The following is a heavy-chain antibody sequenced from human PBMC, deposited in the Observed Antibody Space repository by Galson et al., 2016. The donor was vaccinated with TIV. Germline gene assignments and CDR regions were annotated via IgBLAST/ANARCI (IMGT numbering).Heavy chain of an antibody. V-gene: IGHV1-69*13. CDR3: AKDRNTAMDTYHYYYGMDV. CDR2: FIPLFRTA. Sequence: SVKGSCKASGDTFSSYPFNWVRQAPGQGLEWVGGFIPLFRTANYAQKFQGRVTISADESTSTLYMEVRSLRSEDTAVYYCAKDRNTAMDTYHYYYGMDVWGQGTTVIVSS. D-gene: IGHD5-18*01. J-gene: IGHJ6*02. CDR1: GDTFSSYP.